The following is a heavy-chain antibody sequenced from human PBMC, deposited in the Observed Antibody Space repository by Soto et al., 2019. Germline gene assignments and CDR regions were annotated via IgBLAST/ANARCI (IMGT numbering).Heavy chain of an antibody. D-gene: IGHD6-13*01. J-gene: IGHJ4*02. V-gene: IGHV4-31*03. CDR1: GGSITSGGYY. CDR3: ARGYRQSGYSSSWVFDY. CDR2: IYYSGSP. Sequence: QVQLREAGPGLVKPSQTLSLTCTVSGGSITSGGYYWNWIRQHPGKGLEWIGYIYYSGSPYYNPSLRSRLIRSGDTSKNHFALKLSSVTAADTAVYFCARGYRQSGYSSSWVFDYWGQGTLVNVSS.